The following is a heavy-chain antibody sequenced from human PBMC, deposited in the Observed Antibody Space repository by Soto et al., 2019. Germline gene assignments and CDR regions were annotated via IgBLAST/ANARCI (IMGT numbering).Heavy chain of an antibody. CDR2: IKQDGSEK. J-gene: IGHJ4*02. CDR1: GFTFSLCS. CDR3: ARARHFDY. V-gene: IGHV3-7*04. Sequence: EVQLVESGGGWVQPGGSLRLYCAASGFTFSLCSMSWSRQAPGKGLEWVANIKQDGSEKYYVDSVKGRFTISRDNAKHPLYLQMNSQRAEDTAVYYCARARHFDYWGQGTLVTVSS.